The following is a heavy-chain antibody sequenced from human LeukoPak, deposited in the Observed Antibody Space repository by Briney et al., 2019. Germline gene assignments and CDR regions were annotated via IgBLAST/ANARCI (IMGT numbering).Heavy chain of an antibody. Sequence: SETLSLTCAVYGGSFSGYYWSWIRQPPGKGLEWIGSIYYSGITYYNPSLKRRVTMSVDTSKNQFSLKLSSVTATDTAVYYCARRMESADYWGQGTLVTVSS. CDR3: ARRMESADY. J-gene: IGHJ4*02. CDR1: GGSFSGYY. D-gene: IGHD1-1*01. CDR2: IYYSGIT. V-gene: IGHV4-34*01.